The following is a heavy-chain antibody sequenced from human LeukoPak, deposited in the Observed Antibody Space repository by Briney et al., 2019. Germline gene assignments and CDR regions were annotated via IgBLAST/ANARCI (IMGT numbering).Heavy chain of an antibody. CDR2: ISAYDGDT. J-gene: IGHJ4*02. CDR3: ARDPATGMASGRHDY. Sequence: GASVKVSCKASGYTFTNYGFTWARQAPGQGLEWMGWISAYDGDTMYAQKLQGRVTLTTDTSTSTAYMELRSLGSDDTAVHYCARDPATGMASGRHDYWGQGTLVTVSS. CDR1: GYTFTNYG. V-gene: IGHV1-18*01. D-gene: IGHD5-18*01.